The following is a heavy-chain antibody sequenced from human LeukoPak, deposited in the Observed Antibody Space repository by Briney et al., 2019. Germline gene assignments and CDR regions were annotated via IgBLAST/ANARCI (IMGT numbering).Heavy chain of an antibody. D-gene: IGHD3-10*01. V-gene: IGHV3-48*03. J-gene: IGHJ4*02. CDR3: ARDAKLLWFGELLSVPFDC. CDR2: ISSSGSTI. CDR1: GFTFSSYE. Sequence: PGGSLRLSCAASGFTFSSYEMDWVRQAPGKGLEWVSYISSSGSTIYYADSVKGRFTISRDNAKNSLYLQMNSLRAEDTAVYYCARDAKLLWFGELLSVPFDCWGQGTLVTVSS.